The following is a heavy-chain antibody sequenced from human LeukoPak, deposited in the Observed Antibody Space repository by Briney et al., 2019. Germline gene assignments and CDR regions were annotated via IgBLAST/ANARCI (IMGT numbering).Heavy chain of an antibody. Sequence: GGSLRLSCAASGFTFNSCVMSWVRQAPGKGLEWVSAITGTGETTQYTDSVKGRFTISRDNSKNTLYLQMNSLRVGDTAMYYCAKDPNGDHIGAFDFWGQGTMVTVSS. V-gene: IGHV3-23*01. CDR1: GFTFNSCV. CDR3: AKDPNGDHIGAFDF. CDR2: ITGTGETT. J-gene: IGHJ3*01. D-gene: IGHD4-17*01.